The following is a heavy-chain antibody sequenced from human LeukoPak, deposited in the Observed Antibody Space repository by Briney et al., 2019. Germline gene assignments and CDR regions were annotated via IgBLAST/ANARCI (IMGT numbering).Heavy chain of an antibody. J-gene: IGHJ4*02. D-gene: IGHD6-19*01. Sequence: GGSLRLSCAASGFTFSSYAMHWVRRAPGKGLEWVAVISYDGPNKNYADSVKGRFTISRDNSKNTLYLQMNSLRAEDTAVYYCARGVRIAVAGNIDYWGQGTLVTVSS. CDR2: ISYDGPNK. CDR3: ARGVRIAVAGNIDY. CDR1: GFTFSSYA. V-gene: IGHV3-30*04.